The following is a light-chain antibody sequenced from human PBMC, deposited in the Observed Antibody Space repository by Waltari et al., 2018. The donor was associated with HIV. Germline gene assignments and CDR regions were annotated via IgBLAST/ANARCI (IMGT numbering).Light chain of an antibody. Sequence: QSALTQPASVSGSPGQSITISCTGTTSDIGEYNYVSWFQHHPAEAPQLIIFEVSNLPSGVSTRFSGSKAGNTASLTVSGLQPEDEADYYCSSYTNKYTWVFGGGTKLTVL. J-gene: IGLJ3*02. CDR2: EVS. V-gene: IGLV2-14*01. CDR3: SSYTNKYTWV. CDR1: TSDIGEYNY.